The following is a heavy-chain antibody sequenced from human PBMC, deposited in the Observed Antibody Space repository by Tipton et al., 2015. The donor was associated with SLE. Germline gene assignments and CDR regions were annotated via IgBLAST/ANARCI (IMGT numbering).Heavy chain of an antibody. V-gene: IGHV4-59*08. Sequence: TLSLTCTVSGGSISGYYWSWIRQPPGKGLEWIGYIHYSGSTNYKPSLKSRITISVDTSKNQFSLKLTSVTVADTAVYYCARQGYSSGVINWFDPWGQGTLVTVSS. CDR1: GGSISGYY. J-gene: IGHJ5*02. D-gene: IGHD6-19*01. CDR2: IHYSGST. CDR3: ARQGYSSGVINWFDP.